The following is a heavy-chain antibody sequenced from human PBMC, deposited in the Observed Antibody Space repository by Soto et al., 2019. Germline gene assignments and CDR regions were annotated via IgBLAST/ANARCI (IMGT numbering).Heavy chain of an antibody. CDR3: ARGNWNYYYGFDV. V-gene: IGHV3-7*01. D-gene: IGHD1-20*01. CDR1: EFTFDKYY. CDR2: IKPDGSEQ. Sequence: PGGALSLSCSASEFTFDKYYMTWVRQAPGKGPEWVANIKPDGSEQYYVDSVKGRFTISRDNANNSLYLQMNSLRAEDTAVYFCARGNWNYYYGFDVWGQGTTVTVSS. J-gene: IGHJ6*02.